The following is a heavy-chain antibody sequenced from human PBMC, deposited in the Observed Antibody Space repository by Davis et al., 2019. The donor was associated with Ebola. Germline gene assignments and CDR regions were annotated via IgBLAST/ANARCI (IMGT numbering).Heavy chain of an antibody. J-gene: IGHJ6*02. CDR1: GGTFSSYA. D-gene: IGHD3-3*01. CDR2: IIPILGIA. Sequence: SAKVSCKASGGTFSSYAISWVRQAPGQGLEWMGRIIPILGIANYAQKFQGRVTITADKSTSTAYMELSSLRSEDTAVYYCARDLVDFGSYGMDVWGQGTTVTVSS. CDR3: ARDLVDFGSYGMDV. V-gene: IGHV1-69*04.